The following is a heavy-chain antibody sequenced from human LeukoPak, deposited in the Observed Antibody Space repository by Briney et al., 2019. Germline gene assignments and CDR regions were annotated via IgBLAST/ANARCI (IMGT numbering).Heavy chain of an antibody. Sequence: GGSLRLSCAASGFSLSSYSMNWVRQAPGRGLEWISYISSGSRTIFYADSVKGRFSISRDNAKNSLYLLMDSLRADDTAVYYCARESITGDRDFDYWGQGTLITVSS. CDR2: ISSGSRTI. D-gene: IGHD7-27*01. J-gene: IGHJ4*02. V-gene: IGHV3-48*01. CDR1: GFSLSSYS. CDR3: ARESITGDRDFDY.